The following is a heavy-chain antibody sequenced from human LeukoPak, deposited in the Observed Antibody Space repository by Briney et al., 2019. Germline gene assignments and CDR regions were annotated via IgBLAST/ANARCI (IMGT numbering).Heavy chain of an antibody. J-gene: IGHJ4*02. CDR3: AKDGPVYYYASGSPDY. CDR2: ITGSGGST. V-gene: IGHV3-23*01. Sequence: GGSLRLSCAASGFTFTSYAMNWVRQAPGKGLEWVSAITGSGGSTYYADSVKGRFTISRHNSKNTLYLQMNSLRAEDPAVYYCAKDGPVYYYASGSPDYWGQGTLVTVSS. CDR1: GFTFTSYA. D-gene: IGHD3-10*01.